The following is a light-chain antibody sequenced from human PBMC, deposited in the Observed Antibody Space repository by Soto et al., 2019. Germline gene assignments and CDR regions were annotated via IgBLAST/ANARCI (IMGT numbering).Light chain of an antibody. Sequence: QSALTQPASVSGSPGQSITISCTGTSSDVGDYNYVSWYQQYPGKAPKLMIYEVSNRPSGVSNRFSGSKSGNTASLTISGLQAEDEADYYCSSYTSSSIGVFGGGTKVTVL. V-gene: IGLV2-14*01. J-gene: IGLJ3*02. CDR3: SSYTSSSIGV. CDR2: EVS. CDR1: SSDVGDYNY.